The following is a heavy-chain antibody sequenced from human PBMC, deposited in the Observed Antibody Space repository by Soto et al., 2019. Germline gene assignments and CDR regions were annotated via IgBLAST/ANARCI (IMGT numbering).Heavy chain of an antibody. D-gene: IGHD3-22*01. CDR3: ARGFLYYYDSSGYYGAEYYYYGMDV. CDR1: GYTFTSYG. J-gene: IGHJ6*02. Sequence: QVQLVQSGAEVKKPGASVKVSCKASGYTFTSYGISWVRQAPGQGLEWMGWISAYNRNTNYAQKLQGRVTMTTDTSTSTAYLELRSLRSDDTAVYYCARGFLYYYDSSGYYGAEYYYYGMDVWGQGTTVTVSS. V-gene: IGHV1-18*04. CDR2: ISAYNRNT.